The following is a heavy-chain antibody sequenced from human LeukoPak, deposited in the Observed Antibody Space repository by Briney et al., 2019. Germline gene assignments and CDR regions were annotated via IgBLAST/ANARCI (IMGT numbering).Heavy chain of an antibody. CDR3: ARYYGSGSYHMDV. CDR2: IIPILGIA. V-gene: IGHV1-69*02. CDR1: GGTFSTYT. D-gene: IGHD3-10*01. J-gene: IGHJ6*02. Sequence: GASVKVSCKASGGTFSTYTITWVRQAPGQGLEWMGRIIPILGIANYAQKFQGRVTITADKSTSTAYMALSSLRSDDTAVYYCARYYGSGSYHMDVWGQGTTVTVSS.